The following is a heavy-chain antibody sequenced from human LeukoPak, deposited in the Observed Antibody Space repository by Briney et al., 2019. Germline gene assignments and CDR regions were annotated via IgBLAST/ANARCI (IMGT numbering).Heavy chain of an antibody. CDR2: IYYSGST. J-gene: IGHJ4*02. CDR3: ARGLKDIVVVPATYYFDY. D-gene: IGHD2-2*01. CDR1: GGSISSGDYY. Sequence: SQTLSLTCTVSGGSISSGDYYWSWIRQPPGKGLEWIGYIYYSGSTNYNPSLKSRVTISVDTSKNQFSLKLSSVTAADTAVYYCARGLKDIVVVPATYYFDYWGQGTLVTVSS. V-gene: IGHV4-30-4*01.